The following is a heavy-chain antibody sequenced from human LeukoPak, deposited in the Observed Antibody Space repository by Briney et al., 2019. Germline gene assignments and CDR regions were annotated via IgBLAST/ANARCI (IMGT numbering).Heavy chain of an antibody. Sequence: SETLSLTCAVYGGFFSGYYWSWIRQPPGKGLERIGEINHSGSTNYNPSLKSRVTISVDTSKNQFSLKLSSVTAADTAVYYCARGETLPAAISDYYYYGMDVWGQGTTVTVSS. V-gene: IGHV4-34*01. D-gene: IGHD2-2*02. CDR3: ARGETLPAAISDYYYYGMDV. CDR2: INHSGST. CDR1: GGFFSGYY. J-gene: IGHJ6*02.